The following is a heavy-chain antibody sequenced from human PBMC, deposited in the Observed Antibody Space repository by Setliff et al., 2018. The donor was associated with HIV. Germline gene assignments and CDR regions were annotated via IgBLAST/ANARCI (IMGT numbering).Heavy chain of an antibody. CDR1: NGSFSGYY. Sequence: SETLSLTCAVYNGSFSGYYWSWIRQPPGKGLEWIGEIDHSGATNYNPSLNSRVTMSVDTSKNQFSLKLNSMTAADTAVYYCARGLDYGSGSFSSQRRPHSFPRWGQGTLVTVS. V-gene: IGHV4-34*01. CDR3: ARGLDYGSGSFSSQRRPHSFPR. CDR2: IDHSGAT. D-gene: IGHD3-10*01. J-gene: IGHJ4*02.